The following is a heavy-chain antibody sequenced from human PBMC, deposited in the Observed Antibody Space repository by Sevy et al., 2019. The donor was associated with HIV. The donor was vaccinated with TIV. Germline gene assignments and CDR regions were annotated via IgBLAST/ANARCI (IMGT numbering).Heavy chain of an antibody. J-gene: IGHJ4*02. D-gene: IGHD3-3*01. CDR2: IYSDGST. Sequence: GGSLRLSCAASGFSVNSNYMTWVRQAPGKGLDWVSIIYSDGSTKYADALKGRFTISRENSKNTRYLQMNSLRVEETAVYYCARGGTIFGLVRHYFDYWGQGTLVTVSS. CDR3: ARGGTIFGLVRHYFDY. CDR1: GFSVNSNY. V-gene: IGHV3-66*01.